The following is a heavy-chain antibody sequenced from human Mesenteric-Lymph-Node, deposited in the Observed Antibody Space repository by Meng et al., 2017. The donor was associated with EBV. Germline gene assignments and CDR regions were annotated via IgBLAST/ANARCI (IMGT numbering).Heavy chain of an antibody. V-gene: IGHV4-34*01. CDR2: INHSGST. J-gene: IGHJ4*02. CDR1: GVSFSGSY. Sequence: QVPLQQGGAGLLKPSASLAPTGAGYGVSFSGSYWSWIRQPPGKGLEWIGEINHSGSTNYNPSLKSRVTISVDTSKNQFSLKLSSVTAADTAVYYCARGYGSGHLWGQGTLVTVSS. CDR3: ARGYGSGHL. D-gene: IGHD3-10*01.